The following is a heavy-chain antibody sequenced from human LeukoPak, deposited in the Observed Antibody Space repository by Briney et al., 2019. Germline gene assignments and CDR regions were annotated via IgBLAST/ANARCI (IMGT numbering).Heavy chain of an antibody. D-gene: IGHD4-11*01. Sequence: GGSLRLSCAASGFTFSNYFMHWVRQAPGKGLVWVSRINSDGSSTIYADSVKGRFTISRDDAKNTLYLQMNSLRAEDTAVYYCAKDGRMMTTSYFDYWGQGTLVTVSS. V-gene: IGHV3-74*01. CDR3: AKDGRMMTTSYFDY. J-gene: IGHJ4*02. CDR1: GFTFSNYF. CDR2: INSDGSST.